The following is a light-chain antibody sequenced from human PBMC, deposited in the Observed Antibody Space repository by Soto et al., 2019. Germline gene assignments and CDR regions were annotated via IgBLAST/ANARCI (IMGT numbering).Light chain of an antibody. J-gene: IGKJ2*01. V-gene: IGKV3-15*01. CDR2: AVS. CDR3: QQYDNWPQYT. Sequence: EIVMTQSPATLSVPPGERATLFCRASRNIGGKLAWFQQKPGQAPTLLMYAVSTRAAGVPPRFSGSGSGTAFTLTISSLQSEEFAVDDCQQYDNWPQYTFGQGTKLEIK. CDR1: RNIGGK.